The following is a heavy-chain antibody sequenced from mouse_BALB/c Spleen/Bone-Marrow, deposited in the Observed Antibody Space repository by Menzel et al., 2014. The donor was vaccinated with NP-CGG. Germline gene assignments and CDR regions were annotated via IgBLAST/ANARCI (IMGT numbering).Heavy chain of an antibody. V-gene: IGHV14-3*02. J-gene: IGHJ4*01. D-gene: IGHD1-2*01. Sequence: EVQLQQSGAELVKPGASVKLSCTVSGFNIRDTYMHWVKQRPEQGLEWNGRIDPANGNTKYDPKFQGKATIPADTSSTTAWLQLSSLTSEDTAGYDCASGTAATLYGMDYWGQGAAVTV. CDR1: GFNIRDTY. CDR3: ASGTAATLYGMDY. CDR2: IDPANGNT.